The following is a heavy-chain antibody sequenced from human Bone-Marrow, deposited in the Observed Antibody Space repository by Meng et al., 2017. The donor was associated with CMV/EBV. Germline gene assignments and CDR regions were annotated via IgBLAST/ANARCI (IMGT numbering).Heavy chain of an antibody. D-gene: IGHD3-9*01. CDR2: IWYDGSNK. Sequence: GGSLRLSCAASGFTFSSFDIHWVRQAPGKGLEWVAVIWYDGSNKYYADSVKGRFTISRDISKNTLYLQMNSLRAEDTAVYYCARQSLRDFDWADFDYWGQGTLVTVSS. CDR3: ARQSLRDFDWADFDY. J-gene: IGHJ4*02. CDR1: GFTFSSFD. V-gene: IGHV3-33*01.